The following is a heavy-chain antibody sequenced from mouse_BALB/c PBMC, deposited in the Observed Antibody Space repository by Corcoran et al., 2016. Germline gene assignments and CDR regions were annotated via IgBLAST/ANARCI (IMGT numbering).Heavy chain of an antibody. D-gene: IGHD2-3*01. CDR2: IYPYNGGT. CDR1: GYTFTDYN. V-gene: IGHV1S29*02. CDR3: ASIYDGYAMDY. J-gene: IGHJ4*01. Sequence: EVQLQQSGPELVKPGASVKISCKASGYTFTDYNMHWVKQSHGKSLEWIGYIYPYNGGTGYNQKFKSKATLTVDNSSSTAYMELRSLTSEDSAVYYCASIYDGYAMDYWGQGTSVTVSS.